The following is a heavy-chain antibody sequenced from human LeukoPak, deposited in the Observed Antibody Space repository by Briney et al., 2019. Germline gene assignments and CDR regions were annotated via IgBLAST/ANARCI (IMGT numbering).Heavy chain of an antibody. CDR1: GYTFTSYD. D-gene: IGHD3-9*01. V-gene: IGHV1-8*01. CDR2: MNPNSGNT. Sequence: ASVKVSCKASGYTFTSYDINWVRQATGQGLEWMGWMNPNSGNTGYAQKFQGRVTMTRNTSISTAYMELSSLRSEDTAAYYCARVDDILTGYFWFDPWGQGTLVTVSS. J-gene: IGHJ5*02. CDR3: ARVDDILTGYFWFDP.